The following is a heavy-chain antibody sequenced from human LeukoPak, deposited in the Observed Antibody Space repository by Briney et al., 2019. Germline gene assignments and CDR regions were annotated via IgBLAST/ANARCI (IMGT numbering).Heavy chain of an antibody. CDR3: AKVSLPNYYDSSGYYNHFDY. J-gene: IGHJ4*02. D-gene: IGHD3-22*01. Sequence: PGGSLRLSCAASGFTFDDYAMHWVRQAPGKGLGWVSGISWNSGSIGYADSVKGRFTISRDNAKNSLYLQMNSLRAEDTALYYCAKVSLPNYYDSSGYYNHFDYWGQGTLVTVSS. V-gene: IGHV3-9*01. CDR2: ISWNSGSI. CDR1: GFTFDDYA.